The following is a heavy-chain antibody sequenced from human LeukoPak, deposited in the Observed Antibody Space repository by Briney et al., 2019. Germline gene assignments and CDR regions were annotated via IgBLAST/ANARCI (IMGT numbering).Heavy chain of an antibody. CDR3: ARGTYYYGSGSYCDY. CDR1: GYSFTSYW. V-gene: IGHV5-51*01. Sequence: GESLKISCKGSGYSFTSYWIGWARQMPGKGLEWMGIIYPGDSDTRYSPSFQGQVTISADKSISTAYLQWSSLKASDTAMYYCARGTYYYGSGSYCDYWGQGTLVTVSS. D-gene: IGHD3-10*01. J-gene: IGHJ4*02. CDR2: IYPGDSDT.